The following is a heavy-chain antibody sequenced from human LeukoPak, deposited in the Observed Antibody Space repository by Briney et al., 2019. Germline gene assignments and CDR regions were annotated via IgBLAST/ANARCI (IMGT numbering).Heavy chain of an antibody. CDR3: ARGGHSSSWSPWDY. CDR1: GFTFSSYE. J-gene: IGHJ4*02. Sequence: PGGSLRLSCAASGFTFSSYEMNWVRQAPGKGLEWVSYISSSGSTIYYADSVKGQFTISRDNAKNSLYLQMNSLRAEDTAAYYCARGGHSSSWSPWDYWGQGTLVTVSS. V-gene: IGHV3-48*03. CDR2: ISSSGSTI. D-gene: IGHD6-13*01.